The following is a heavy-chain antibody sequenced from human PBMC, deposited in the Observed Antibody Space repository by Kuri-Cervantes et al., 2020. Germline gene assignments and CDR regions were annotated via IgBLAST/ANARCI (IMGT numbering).Heavy chain of an antibody. J-gene: IGHJ6*02. CDR3: ARDIFGTYYYGMDV. D-gene: IGHD3-3*01. CDR2: IGTAGDT. CDR1: GFTFSSYD. V-gene: IGHV3-13*01. Sequence: GESLKISCAASGFTFSSYDMHWVRQATGKGLEWVSAIGTAGDTYYPGSVKGRFTISRDNSKNTLYLQMNSLRAEDTAVYYCARDIFGTYYYGMDVWGQGTTVTVSS.